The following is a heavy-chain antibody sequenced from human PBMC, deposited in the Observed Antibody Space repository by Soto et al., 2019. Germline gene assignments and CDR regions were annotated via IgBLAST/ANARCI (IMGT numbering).Heavy chain of an antibody. J-gene: IGHJ6*01. CDR2: IYYSGST. CDR1: GGSISSSSYY. Sequence: SETLSLTCTVSGGSISSSSYYWGWIRQPPGKGLEWIGSIYYSGSTYYNPSLKSRVTISGDTSKNQFSLKLSSVTAADTAVYYCARQDTAMAMDYYYYGMDVWGKGTTVTVSS. V-gene: IGHV4-39*01. D-gene: IGHD5-18*01. CDR3: ARQDTAMAMDYYYYGMDV.